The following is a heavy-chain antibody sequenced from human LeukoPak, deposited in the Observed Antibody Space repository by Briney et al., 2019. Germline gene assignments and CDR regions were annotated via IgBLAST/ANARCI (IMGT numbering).Heavy chain of an antibody. Sequence: GGSLRLSCAASGFALSSQCRTRVRQVPGRGPEWVANVNRDGSETYYLDSVKGRFTISKDNAKNSLYLQMNSLRAEDTALYHCARNNGMDVWGQGTTVIVSS. CDR1: GFALSSQC. CDR3: ARNNGMDV. J-gene: IGHJ6*02. CDR2: VNRDGSET. V-gene: IGHV3-7*03.